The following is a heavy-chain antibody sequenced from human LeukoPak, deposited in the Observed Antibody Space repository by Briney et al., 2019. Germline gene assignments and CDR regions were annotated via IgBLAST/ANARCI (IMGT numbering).Heavy chain of an antibody. CDR1: GFTFSSYA. CDR3: AKGSIAAH. Sequence: GGSLRLSCAASGFTFSSYAMSWVRQAPGKGLEWVSVISGSGGNTYYADFVKGRFTISRDNSKNTLFLQMNSLRAEDTAVYYCAKGSIAAHWGQGTLVTVSS. CDR2: ISGSGGNT. J-gene: IGHJ4*02. V-gene: IGHV3-23*01. D-gene: IGHD6-6*01.